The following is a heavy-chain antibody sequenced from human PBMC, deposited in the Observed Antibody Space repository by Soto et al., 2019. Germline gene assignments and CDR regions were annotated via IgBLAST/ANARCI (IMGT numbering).Heavy chain of an antibody. CDR2: ISAHNGDT. D-gene: IGHD3-22*01. V-gene: IGHV1-18*04. CDR3: ATEPIYYNDGSGYYPLGH. J-gene: IGHJ4*02. CDR1: GYSFATYG. Sequence: ASVKVSCKASGYSFATYGFSWVRQAPGQGLECVGWISAHNGDTHYSQKFQGRVTLTTDTSTNTGYMELRSLTSDDTAVYFCATEPIYYNDGSGYYPLGHWGQGTLVTVTS.